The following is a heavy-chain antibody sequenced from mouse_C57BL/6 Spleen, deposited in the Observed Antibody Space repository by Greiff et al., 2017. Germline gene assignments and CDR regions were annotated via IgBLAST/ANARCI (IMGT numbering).Heavy chain of an antibody. D-gene: IGHD1-1*01. V-gene: IGHV1-80*01. Sequence: VQLQQSGAELVKPGASVQISCKASGYAFSSYWMNWVKQRPGKGLEWLGQIYPGDGDTNYNGKFKGKATLTADKSSSTAYMQLSSLTSEDSAVYFCAREITRKFAYWGQGTLVTVSA. CDR3: AREITRKFAY. CDR2: IYPGDGDT. J-gene: IGHJ3*01. CDR1: GYAFSSYW.